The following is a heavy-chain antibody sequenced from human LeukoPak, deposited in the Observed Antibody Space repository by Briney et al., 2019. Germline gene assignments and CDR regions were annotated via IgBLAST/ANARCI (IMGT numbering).Heavy chain of an antibody. CDR1: GFTFSSYG. Sequence: GGSLRLSCAASGFTFSSYGMHWVRQAPGKGLEWVAVISYDGSNKYYADSVKGRFTISRDNSKNTLYLQMNSLRAEDTAVYYCAKSRGAYYYDSSGYYPHWGQGTLVTVSS. CDR2: ISYDGSNK. J-gene: IGHJ4*02. D-gene: IGHD3-22*01. V-gene: IGHV3-30*18. CDR3: AKSRGAYYYDSSGYYPH.